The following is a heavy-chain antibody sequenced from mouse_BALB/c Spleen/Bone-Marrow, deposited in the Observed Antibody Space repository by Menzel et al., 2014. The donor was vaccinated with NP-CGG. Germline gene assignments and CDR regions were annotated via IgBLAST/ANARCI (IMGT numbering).Heavy chain of an antibody. D-gene: IGHD4-1*01. CDR2: INPSNGGT. J-gene: IGHJ2*01. Sequence: VHLAESGAELVKPGASVKLSCKASGYTFTSYYMYWVKQRPGQGLEWIGEINPSNGGTNFNEKFKSRATLTVDKSSSTAYMQLSSLTSEDSAVYYCTRGRTWDFDYWGQGTTLTVSS. CDR1: GYTFTSYY. CDR3: TRGRTWDFDY. V-gene: IGHV1S81*02.